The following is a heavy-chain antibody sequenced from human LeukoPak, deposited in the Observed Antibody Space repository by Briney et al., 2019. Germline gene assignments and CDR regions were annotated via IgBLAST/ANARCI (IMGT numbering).Heavy chain of an antibody. CDR2: ISGSGGST. J-gene: IGHJ4*02. D-gene: IGHD3-10*01. CDR3: AKIERITMVRGAPYFDY. CDR1: GFTFSSYA. V-gene: IGHV3-23*01. Sequence: GGSLRLSCAASGFTFSSYAMSWVRQAPGKGLEWVSAISGSGGSTYYADSVKGRFTISRDNSKNTLCLQMNSLRAEDTAVYYCAKIERITMVRGAPYFDYWGQGTLVTVSS.